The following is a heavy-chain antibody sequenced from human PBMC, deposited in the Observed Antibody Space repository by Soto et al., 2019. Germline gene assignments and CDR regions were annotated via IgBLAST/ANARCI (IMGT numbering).Heavy chain of an antibody. CDR3: ARIPMTTVTTAWYFDL. D-gene: IGHD4-17*01. Sequence: QVQLVQSGAEVKKPGSSVKVSCKASGGTFSSYTISWVRQAPGQGLEWMGRISPILGIANYAQKFQGRVTITADKSTSTAYMELSSLRSEDTAVYYCARIPMTTVTTAWYFDLWGRGTLVTVSS. CDR1: GGTFSSYT. V-gene: IGHV1-69*02. J-gene: IGHJ2*01. CDR2: ISPILGIA.